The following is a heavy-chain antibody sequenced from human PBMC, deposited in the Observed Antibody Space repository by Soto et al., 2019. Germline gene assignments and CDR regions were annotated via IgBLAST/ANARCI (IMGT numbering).Heavy chain of an antibody. D-gene: IGHD6-13*01. V-gene: IGHV4-34*01. J-gene: IGHJ5*02. Sequence: SETLSLTCAVYGGSFSGYYWSWIRQPPGKGLEWIGEINHSGSTNYSPSLKSRVTISVDTSKNQFSLKLSSVTAADTAVYYCARGIAAAGGGWFDPWGQGTLVTVSS. CDR2: INHSGST. CDR1: GGSFSGYY. CDR3: ARGIAAAGGGWFDP.